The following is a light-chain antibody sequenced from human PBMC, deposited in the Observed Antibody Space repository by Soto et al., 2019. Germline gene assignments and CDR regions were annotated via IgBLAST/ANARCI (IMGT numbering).Light chain of an antibody. CDR1: SSNIGRNY. CDR2: RNN. Sequence: QSVLTQPASSSGTPGQRVTISCSGSSSNIGRNYVYWYEQLPGSAPKLLIYRNNQRPSGVPDRISGSKSGTSASLAISGLRSEDEADYYCAAWDDSLRGLVFGGGTKVTVL. J-gene: IGLJ3*02. V-gene: IGLV1-47*01. CDR3: AAWDDSLRGLV.